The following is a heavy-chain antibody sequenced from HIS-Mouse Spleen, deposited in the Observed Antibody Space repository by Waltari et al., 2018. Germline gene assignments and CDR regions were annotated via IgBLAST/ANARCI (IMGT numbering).Heavy chain of an antibody. CDR3: AKDKHHAFDY. J-gene: IGHJ4*02. Sequence: QVQLVESGGGVVQPGRSLRLSWAASGFTFSSYGMHWVRQAPVKGLEWVAVISYDGSNKYYADSVKGRFTISRDNSKNTLYLQMNSLRAEDTAVYYCAKDKHHAFDYWGQGTLVTVSS. V-gene: IGHV3-30*18. CDR1: GFTFSSYG. CDR2: ISYDGSNK.